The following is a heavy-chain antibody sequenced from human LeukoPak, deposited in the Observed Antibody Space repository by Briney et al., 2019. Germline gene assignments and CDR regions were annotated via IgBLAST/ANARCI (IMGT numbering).Heavy chain of an antibody. V-gene: IGHV4-30-4*08. J-gene: IGHJ4*02. Sequence: SETLSLTCSVSGGSISSDGYFWSWIRQPPGKGLEWIGYIYYSGSTYYNPSLQSRFTISVDTSKNQFSLRLSSVTAADTAVYYCARGRLHGPSPLDYWGQGTLVTVSS. CDR3: ARGRLHGPSPLDY. D-gene: IGHD1-1*01. CDR1: GGSISSDGYF. CDR2: IYYSGST.